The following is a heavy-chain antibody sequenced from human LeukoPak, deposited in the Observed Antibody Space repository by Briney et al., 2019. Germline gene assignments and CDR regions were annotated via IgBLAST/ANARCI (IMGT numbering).Heavy chain of an antibody. J-gene: IGHJ1*01. Sequence: PGGSLRLSCAASGFTFSSYGMHWVRQAPGKGLEWVAFIRFDGSNKYYADSVKGQFTISRDNSRNTLYLQMNSLRAEDTAVYYCAKPPMIAPLQYFQHWGQGTLVTVSS. CDR1: GFTFSSYG. D-gene: IGHD3-22*01. CDR3: AKPPMIAPLQYFQH. CDR2: IRFDGSNK. V-gene: IGHV3-30*02.